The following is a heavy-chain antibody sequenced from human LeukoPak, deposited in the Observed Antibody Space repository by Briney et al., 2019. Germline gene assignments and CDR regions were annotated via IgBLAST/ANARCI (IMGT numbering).Heavy chain of an antibody. Sequence: ASVKVSCKASGYTFTSYGISWVRQAPGQGLEWMGWISAYNGNTNYAQKLQGRVTMTTDTSTSTAYMELRSLRSEDTAMYYCARKNYCSGGSCYSRGWFDPWGQGTLVTVSS. D-gene: IGHD2-15*01. CDR2: ISAYNGNT. J-gene: IGHJ5*02. V-gene: IGHV1-18*01. CDR1: GYTFTSYG. CDR3: ARKNYCSGGSCYSRGWFDP.